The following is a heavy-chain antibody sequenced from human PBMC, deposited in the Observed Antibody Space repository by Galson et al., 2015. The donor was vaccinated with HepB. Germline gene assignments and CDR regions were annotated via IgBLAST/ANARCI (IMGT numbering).Heavy chain of an antibody. J-gene: IGHJ4*02. V-gene: IGHV1-3*01. CDR3: ARDASGYYGGGDY. D-gene: IGHD3-22*01. CDR2: INAGNGNT. CDR1: GYTFILNA. Sequence: SVKVSCKASGYTFILNAMHWVRQAPGQSLEWMGWINAGNGNTKYSQKFQGRATITTDTSASTAYMESSSLRSEDTAVYYCARDASGYYGGGDYWGQGTLVTVSS.